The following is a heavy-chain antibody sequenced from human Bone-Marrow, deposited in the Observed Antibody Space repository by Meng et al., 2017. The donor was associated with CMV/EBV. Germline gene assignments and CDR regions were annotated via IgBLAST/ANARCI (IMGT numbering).Heavy chain of an antibody. CDR2: IKQDGSEK. CDR1: GFTFSSYW. J-gene: IGHJ4*02. Sequence: LSLTCAASGFTFSSYWMSWVRQAPGKGLEWVANIKQDGSEKYYVDSVKGRFTISRDNAKNSLYLQMNSLRAEDTAVYYCAREVGIAAAGPKGVFDYWGQGTLVTVSS. V-gene: IGHV3-7*01. D-gene: IGHD6-13*01. CDR3: AREVGIAAAGPKGVFDY.